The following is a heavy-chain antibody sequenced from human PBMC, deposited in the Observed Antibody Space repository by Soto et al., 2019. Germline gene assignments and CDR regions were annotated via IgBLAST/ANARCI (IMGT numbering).Heavy chain of an antibody. D-gene: IGHD3-10*01. CDR1: GGSVSSVNAY. Sequence: PSETLSLTCNVSGGSVSSVNAYWTWIRQPPGKGLEWIGYIFYRGSTSYNPSLRSRVSISMDTSKNQFSLTLSSVTAADTAVYYCARDNYVSGSYSPFDYWGPGTLVTVSS. V-gene: IGHV4-30-4*01. CDR2: IFYRGST. J-gene: IGHJ4*02. CDR3: ARDNYVSGSYSPFDY.